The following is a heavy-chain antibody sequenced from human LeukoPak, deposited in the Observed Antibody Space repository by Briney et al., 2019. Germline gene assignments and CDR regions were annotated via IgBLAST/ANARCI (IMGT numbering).Heavy chain of an antibody. V-gene: IGHV3-30-3*01. CDR2: ISYDGSNK. D-gene: IGHD1-1*01. CDR3: ARDTTGTGEAFDI. Sequence: SGRSLRLSCAASGFTFSSYAMHWVRQAPGKGLEWVAVISYDGSNKYYADSVKGRFTISRDNSKNTLYLQMNSLRAEDTAVYYCARDTTGTGEAFDIWGQGTMVTVSS. J-gene: IGHJ3*02. CDR1: GFTFSSYA.